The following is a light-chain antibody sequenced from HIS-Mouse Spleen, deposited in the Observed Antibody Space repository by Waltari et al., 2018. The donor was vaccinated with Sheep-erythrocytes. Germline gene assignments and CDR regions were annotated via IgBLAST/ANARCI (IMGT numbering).Light chain of an antibody. J-gene: IGLJ3*02. CDR3: GTWDSSLSAGV. Sequence: QSVLTQPPSVSAAPGQKVTISCSGSSSNIGNNYVSWYQQLPGTAPKLLIYDKNKRPSGIADRFSGSKSGTSATLGITGLQTGDEADYYCGTWDSSLSAGVFGGGTKLTVL. V-gene: IGLV1-51*01. CDR2: DKN. CDR1: SSNIGNNY.